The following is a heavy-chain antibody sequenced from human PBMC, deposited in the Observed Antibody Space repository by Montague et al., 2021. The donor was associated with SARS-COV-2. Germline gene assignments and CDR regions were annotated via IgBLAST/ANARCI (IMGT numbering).Heavy chain of an antibody. Sequence: SETLSLTCAVYGGSFSGFYWSWIRQPPGEGLEWIGEINHSGSTXXXPSXXXRVTISVDTSKNQFSLKLSSVTAADTAVYYCARWRPSSSWLYYYYGMDVWGQGTTVTVSS. CDR3: ARWRPSSSWLYYYYGMDV. CDR2: INHSGST. J-gene: IGHJ6*02. V-gene: IGHV4-34*01. D-gene: IGHD6-13*01. CDR1: GGSFSGFY.